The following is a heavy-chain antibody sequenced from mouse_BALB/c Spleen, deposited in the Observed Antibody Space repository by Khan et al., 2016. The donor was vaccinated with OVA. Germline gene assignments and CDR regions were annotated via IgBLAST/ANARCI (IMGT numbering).Heavy chain of an antibody. CDR2: ITYSGTT. Sequence: EVQLQESGPGLVKPSQSLSLTCTVTGFSITSDYAWNWIRQFPGNKLDWMGYITYSGTTSYHPSLKSRISITRDTSQNTLFLQLNSVTTNDTATYCCARGRSYWGQGTLVTVSA. J-gene: IGHJ3*01. CDR1: GFSITSDYA. V-gene: IGHV3-2*02. CDR3: ARGRSY.